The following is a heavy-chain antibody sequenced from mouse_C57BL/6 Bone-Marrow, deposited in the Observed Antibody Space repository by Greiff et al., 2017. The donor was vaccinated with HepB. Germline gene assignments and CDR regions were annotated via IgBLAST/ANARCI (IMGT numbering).Heavy chain of an antibody. CDR3: ARHALGLDY. CDR2: ISSGGSYT. J-gene: IGHJ2*01. Sequence: EVMLVESGGDLVKPGGSLKLSCAASGFTFSSYGMSWVRQTPDKRLEWVATISSGGSYTYYPDSVKGRFTISRDNAKNTLYLQMSSLKSEDTAMYYCARHALGLDYWGQGTTLTVSS. V-gene: IGHV5-6*01. D-gene: IGHD4-1*01. CDR1: GFTFSSYG.